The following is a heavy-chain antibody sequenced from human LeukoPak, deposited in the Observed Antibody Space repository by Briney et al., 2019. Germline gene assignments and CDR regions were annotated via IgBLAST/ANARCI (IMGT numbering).Heavy chain of an antibody. Sequence: GGSLRLSCAASGFTFSNCWMHWVRQAPGKGLEWVSRFESDGSRTRYADSVKGRFTISRDNAKNTLYLQMNSLRAEDTAVYYCARDTYYYNSSAFYHYYYGMDVWGQGTTVTVSS. CDR2: FESDGSRT. V-gene: IGHV3-74*01. CDR3: ARDTYYYNSSAFYHYYYGMDV. CDR1: GFTFSNCW. J-gene: IGHJ6*02. D-gene: IGHD3-22*01.